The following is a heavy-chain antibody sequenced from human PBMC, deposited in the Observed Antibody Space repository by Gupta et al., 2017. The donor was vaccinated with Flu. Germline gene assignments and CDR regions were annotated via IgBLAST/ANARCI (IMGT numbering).Heavy chain of an antibody. CDR2: ISSSSSYI. V-gene: IGHV3-21*01. CDR3: AREEAGTLDFDY. D-gene: IGHD6-19*01. CDR1: GFTFSSYS. J-gene: IGHJ4*02. Sequence: EVQLVESGGGLVKPGGSLRLSCAASGFTFSSYSMNWVRQAPGKGLEWVSSISSSSSYIYYADSVKGRFTISRDNAKNSLYLQMNSLRAEDTAVYYCAREEAGTLDFDYWGQGTLVTVSS.